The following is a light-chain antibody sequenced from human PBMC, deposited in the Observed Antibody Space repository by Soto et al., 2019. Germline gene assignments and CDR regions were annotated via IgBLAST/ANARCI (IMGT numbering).Light chain of an antibody. CDR1: KSFSHSY. J-gene: IGKJ5*01. V-gene: IGKV3-20*01. Sequence: DIGWAQYPGTRLLSQAQRAXAACMGSKSFSHSYLAWYQQKPGQAPRLLIYGASSRATGVPDRFSGSGSGTDFSLTISRLEPEDFAVYHCQQYSSSPRTFGQGTRLEIK. CDR3: QQYSSSPRT. CDR2: GAS.